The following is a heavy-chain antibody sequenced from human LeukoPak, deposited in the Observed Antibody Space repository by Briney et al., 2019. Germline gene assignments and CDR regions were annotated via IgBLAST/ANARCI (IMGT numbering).Heavy chain of an antibody. CDR2: INHTGST. D-gene: IGHD6-19*01. CDR1: GFTFGDYA. J-gene: IGHJ5*02. Sequence: GSLRLSCTASGFTFGDYAMSWFRQAPGKGLEWVGEINHTGSTNYNPSLKRRLTISLDTSKNQFSLKLSSVTAADTAVYYCARQGPGWYRVGRGWFDPWGQGTLVTVSS. V-gene: IGHV4-34*01. CDR3: ARQGPGWYRVGRGWFDP.